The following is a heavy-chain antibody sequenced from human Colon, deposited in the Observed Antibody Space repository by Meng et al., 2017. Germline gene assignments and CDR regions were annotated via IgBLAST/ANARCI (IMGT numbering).Heavy chain of an antibody. CDR2: IYYSGTP. Sequence: QVQLQESGPGLVKPSQTLFLTCSVSGGSASGGDYSWTWIRQPPGKGLEWIGYIYYSGTPYYNPSLSGRVNMSLDTSKNQISLKLSSVTAADTGVYYCARDKNFDRSYSNFRFYFDYWGQGILVTVSS. CDR3: ARDKNFDRSYSNFRFYFDY. V-gene: IGHV4-30-4*01. CDR1: GGSASGGDYS. J-gene: IGHJ4*02. D-gene: IGHD3-10*01.